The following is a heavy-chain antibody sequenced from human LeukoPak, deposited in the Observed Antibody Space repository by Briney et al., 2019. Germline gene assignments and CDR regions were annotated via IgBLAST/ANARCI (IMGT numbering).Heavy chain of an antibody. CDR3: ARDNRYTYYDGSGYYQDY. CDR2: IIPILGIA. V-gene: IGHV1-69*04. D-gene: IGHD3-22*01. CDR1: GGTFSSYA. J-gene: IGHJ4*02. Sequence: SVKVSCKASGGTFSSYAISWVRQAPGQGLEWMGRIIPILGIANYAQKFQGRVTITADKSTSTAYMELSSLRSEDTAVYYCARDNRYTYYDGSGYYQDYWGQGTLVTVSS.